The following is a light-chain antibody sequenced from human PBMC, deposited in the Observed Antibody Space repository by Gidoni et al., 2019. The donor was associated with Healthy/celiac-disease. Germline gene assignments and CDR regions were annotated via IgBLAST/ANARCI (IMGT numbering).Light chain of an antibody. CDR1: QGISSY. V-gene: IGKV1-9*01. CDR2: AAS. J-gene: IGKJ1*01. CDR3: QQLNSYPRT. Sequence: QFTQSPSSLSASVGDRVTITCRASQGISSYLALYQQKPGKAPKLLIYAASTLQSGVPSRFSGSGSGTDFTLTISRLQPEDVATYYCQQLNSYPRTFGQGTKVEIK.